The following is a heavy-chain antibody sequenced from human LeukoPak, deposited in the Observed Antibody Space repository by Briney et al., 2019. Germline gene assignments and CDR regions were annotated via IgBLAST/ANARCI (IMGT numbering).Heavy chain of an antibody. J-gene: IGHJ5*02. CDR2: ISAYNGNT. D-gene: IGHD2-15*01. Sequence: GAPVKVSCKASGYTFTSYGISWVRQAPGQGLEWMGWISAYNGNTNYAQKLQGRVTMTTDTSTSTTYMELRSLRSDDTAVYYCARGGGYCSGGSCYSNWFDPWGQGTLVTVSS. CDR3: ARGGGYCSGGSCYSNWFDP. V-gene: IGHV1-18*01. CDR1: GYTFTSYG.